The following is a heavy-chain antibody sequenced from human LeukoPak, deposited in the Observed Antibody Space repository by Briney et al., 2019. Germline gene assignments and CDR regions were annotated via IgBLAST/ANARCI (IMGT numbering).Heavy chain of an antibody. J-gene: IGHJ4*02. CDR3: ARDAAYYGGRYFDY. Sequence: SETLSLTCTVSGGSISSYYWSWIRQPPGKGLEWIGYIYYSGSTNYHPSLKSRVTISVDTSKNQFSLKLSSVTAADTAVYYCARDAAYYGGRYFDYWGQGTLHTFSS. CDR1: GGSISSYY. CDR2: IYYSGST. V-gene: IGHV4-59*01. D-gene: IGHD4-23*01.